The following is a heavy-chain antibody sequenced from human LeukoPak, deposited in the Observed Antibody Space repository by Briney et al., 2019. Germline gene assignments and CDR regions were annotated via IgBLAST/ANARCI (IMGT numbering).Heavy chain of an antibody. V-gene: IGHV3-30*03. CDR2: ISKDGNDK. Sequence: GGSLRLSCAASGFTFRTYAMHWVRQPPGKGLEWVAVISKDGNDKYYADSVKGRFTISRDNAKNSLYLQMNSLRAEDTAVYYCAREIPAAITPYYYYGMDVWGQGTTVTVSS. J-gene: IGHJ6*02. D-gene: IGHD2-2*02. CDR1: GFTFRTYA. CDR3: AREIPAAITPYYYYGMDV.